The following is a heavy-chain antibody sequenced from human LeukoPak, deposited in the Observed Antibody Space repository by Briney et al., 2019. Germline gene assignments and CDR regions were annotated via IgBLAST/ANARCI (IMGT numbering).Heavy chain of an antibody. CDR1: GFTFSGFW. CDR3: ARSSYSSSTSV. D-gene: IGHD6-6*01. V-gene: IGHV3-7*03. J-gene: IGHJ3*01. Sequence: GGSLRLSCAASGFTFSGFWMSWSRQAPGKGLEWVASINSDGSEGYYADVVKGRFTISRDNAKNSLYLQINSLRAEDTAVYYCARSSYSSSTSVWGQGTMVTVSS. CDR2: INSDGSEG.